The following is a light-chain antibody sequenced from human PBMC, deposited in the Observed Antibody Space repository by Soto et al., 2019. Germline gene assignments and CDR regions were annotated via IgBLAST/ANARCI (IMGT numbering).Light chain of an antibody. CDR2: DVS. CDR3: SSYTSSSTLVV. V-gene: IGLV2-14*01. CDR1: SSDVGGYNY. Sequence: QSVLTQPASVSGSPGQLITISCTGTSSDVGGYNYVSWYQQHPGKAPKLMIYDVSNRPSGVSNRFSGSKSGNTASLTISGLQAEDEADYYCSSYTSSSTLVVFGGGTKVTVL. J-gene: IGLJ2*01.